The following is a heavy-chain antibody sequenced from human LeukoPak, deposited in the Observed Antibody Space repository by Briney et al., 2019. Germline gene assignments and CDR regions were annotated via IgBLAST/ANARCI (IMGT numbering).Heavy chain of an antibody. Sequence: SEALSLTCTVSGGSISSYHWSWIRQPPGRGLEWIAYIYYTGKTNYNPSLKSRVSISVDASKNQFSLRLNSVTAADTAIYYCARAYSSSSATLGYWGQGTLVTVSS. D-gene: IGHD6-6*01. CDR1: GGSISSYH. V-gene: IGHV4-59*01. CDR3: ARAYSSSSATLGY. J-gene: IGHJ4*02. CDR2: IYYTGKT.